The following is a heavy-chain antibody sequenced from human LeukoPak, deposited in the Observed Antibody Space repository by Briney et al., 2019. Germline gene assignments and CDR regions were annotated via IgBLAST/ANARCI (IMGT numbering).Heavy chain of an antibody. CDR3: AKIVGAYYDFWSGGYYGMDV. D-gene: IGHD3-3*01. V-gene: IGHV3-30*18. Sequence: GGSLRLSCAASGFTFSSYGMHWARHAPGKGLEWVAVISYDGSNKYYADSVKGRFTISRDNSKNTLYLQMNSLRAEDTAVYYCAKIVGAYYDFWSGGYYGMDVWGQETTVTVSS. J-gene: IGHJ6*02. CDR2: ISYDGSNK. CDR1: GFTFSSYG.